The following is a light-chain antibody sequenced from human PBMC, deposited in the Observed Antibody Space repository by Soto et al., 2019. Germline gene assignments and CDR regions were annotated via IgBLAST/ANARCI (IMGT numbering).Light chain of an antibody. CDR1: QSVRSN. Sequence: EIVMTQSPATLSVSPGERATLSCRSSQSVRSNLAWYQQKPGQAPRLLIYGASTRATGIPARFSGSGSGKEFTLTISSLQSEDFAVYYCQQYNNWPPYTFGQGTKLEIK. CDR3: QQYNNWPPYT. V-gene: IGKV3-15*01. J-gene: IGKJ2*01. CDR2: GAS.